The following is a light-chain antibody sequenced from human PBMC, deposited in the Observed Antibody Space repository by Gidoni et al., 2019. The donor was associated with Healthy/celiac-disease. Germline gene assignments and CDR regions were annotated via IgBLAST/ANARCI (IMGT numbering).Light chain of an antibody. CDR2: AAS. CDR1: QSISSY. Sequence: PSTLSAAVGDRVTSTCRASQSISSYLKWYQQKPGKAPKLLIDAASSLQSGVPSRFSGSGSGTEFTLTISSLQPEDFATYYCQQSYSTPITFGQGTRLEIK. J-gene: IGKJ5*01. CDR3: QQSYSTPIT. V-gene: IGKV1-39*01.